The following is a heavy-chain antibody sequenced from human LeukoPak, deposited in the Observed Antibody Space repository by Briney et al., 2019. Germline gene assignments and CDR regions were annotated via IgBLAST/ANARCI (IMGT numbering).Heavy chain of an antibody. Sequence: GGSLRLSCVASGFTFSSYAMSWVRQAPGKGLDWVSGISVSGENTYYADSVKGRFTISRDNFKNTLYLQMNSLRAEDTAVYYCAKTYTSRDYFDYWGRGTLVTVSS. J-gene: IGHJ4*02. V-gene: IGHV3-23*01. CDR3: AKTYTSRDYFDY. D-gene: IGHD6-13*01. CDR1: GFTFSSYA. CDR2: ISVSGENT.